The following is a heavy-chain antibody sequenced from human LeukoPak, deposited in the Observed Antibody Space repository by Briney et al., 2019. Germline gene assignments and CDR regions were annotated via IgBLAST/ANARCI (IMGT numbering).Heavy chain of an antibody. D-gene: IGHD3-22*01. CDR1: GYTFTSYG. Sequence: ASVKVSCKASGYTFTSYGISWVRQAPGQGLEWMGRISAYNGNTNYAQKLQGRVTMTTDTSTSTAYMELRSLRSDDTAVYYCARDWYYYDSSGYYYRLYAFDIWGQGTMVTVSS. CDR2: ISAYNGNT. J-gene: IGHJ3*02. CDR3: ARDWYYYDSSGYYYRLYAFDI. V-gene: IGHV1-18*01.